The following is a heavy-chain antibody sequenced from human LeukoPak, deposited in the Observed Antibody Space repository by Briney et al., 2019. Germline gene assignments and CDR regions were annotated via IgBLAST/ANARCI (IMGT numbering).Heavy chain of an antibody. D-gene: IGHD4-23*01. CDR1: GSSFTTYW. CDR3: ARLTTVVPAPFDY. V-gene: IGHV5-51*01. Sequence: GGSLQISCKGSGSSFTTYWIFCGRQLPGKGLEWRGIIYPGDSDTRYSPSFQGQVTISADKSISTAYLQWSSLKASDTAMYYCARLTTVVPAPFDYWGQGTLVTVSS. J-gene: IGHJ4*02. CDR2: IYPGDSDT.